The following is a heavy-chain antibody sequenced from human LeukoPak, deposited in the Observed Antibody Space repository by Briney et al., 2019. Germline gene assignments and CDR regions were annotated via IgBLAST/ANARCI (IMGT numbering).Heavy chain of an antibody. CDR3: ARGSSSSWYGEYNWFDP. V-gene: IGHV4-59*12. CDR1: GGSISSYY. CDR2: IYYSGST. Sequence: SETLSLTCTVSGGSISSYYWSWIRQPPGKGLEWIGYIYYSGSTNYNPSLKSRVTISVDTSKNQFSLKLSSVTAADTAVYYCARGSSSSWYGEYNWFDPWGQGTLVTVSS. J-gene: IGHJ5*02. D-gene: IGHD6-13*01.